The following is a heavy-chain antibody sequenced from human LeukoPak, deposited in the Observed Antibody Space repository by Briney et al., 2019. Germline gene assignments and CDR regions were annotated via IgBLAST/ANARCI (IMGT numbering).Heavy chain of an antibody. Sequence: PGGSLRLSCTASGFNFRTSWMSWVRQSPGKGLEFLANIKYDGTVKNCVDSVKGRFTISRDNPKNSLYLQMDSLRAEDTAVYYCARDPDSSSFDYWGQGALVTVSS. CDR3: ARDPDSSSFDY. V-gene: IGHV3-7*01. J-gene: IGHJ4*02. CDR1: GFNFRTSW. D-gene: IGHD6-13*01. CDR2: IKYDGTVK.